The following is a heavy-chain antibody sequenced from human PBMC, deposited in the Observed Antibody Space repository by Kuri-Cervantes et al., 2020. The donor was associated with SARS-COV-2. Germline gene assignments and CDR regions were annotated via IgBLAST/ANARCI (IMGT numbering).Heavy chain of an antibody. J-gene: IGHJ6*02. CDR1: GDSISPYY. CDR2: IYYSGSV. D-gene: IGHD2-2*01. V-gene: IGHV4-59*01. Sequence: SETLSLTCSVSGDSISPYYWTWIRQPPGKGLEWIGHIYYSGSVNYNPSLMSRLTISVDKSKNQVSLKLTSVTAADTAVYYCARDTGTYCSDISCYGYYYYYGIDVWGQGTTVTVSS. CDR3: ARDTGTYCSDISCYGYYYYYGIDV.